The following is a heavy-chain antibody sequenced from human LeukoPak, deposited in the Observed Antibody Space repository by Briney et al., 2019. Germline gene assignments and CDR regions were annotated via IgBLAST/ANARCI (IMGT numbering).Heavy chain of an antibody. CDR1: GFSLTTTGVG. J-gene: IGHJ6*03. CDR2: IYWDGDE. D-gene: IGHD3-22*01. CDR3: ARDYYDSNGNYYSYMDV. Sequence: SGPTLVNPTQTLTLTCTFSGFSLTTTGVGVGWIRRPPGKALEWLALIYWDGDERYSPSLKSRLSIAKDTSKNQVVLTMTNMDPVDTGTYYCARDYYDSNGNYYSYMDVWGKGTTVTVS. V-gene: IGHV2-5*02.